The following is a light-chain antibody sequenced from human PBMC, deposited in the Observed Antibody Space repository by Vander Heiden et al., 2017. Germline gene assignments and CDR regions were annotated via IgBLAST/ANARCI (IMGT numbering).Light chain of an antibody. CDR2: DPS. J-gene: IGKJ1*01. Sequence: EIVLTQSAAILSLSPGERANHCCRASQRGSSYLARYQQKPVQSPRLLIYDPSNRATVIPARFSGCGSVTSFPLTIRILEPEDFAVYYCQQRSTSLTFGQGTKVEIK. V-gene: IGKV3-11*01. CDR1: QRGSSY. CDR3: QQRSTSLT.